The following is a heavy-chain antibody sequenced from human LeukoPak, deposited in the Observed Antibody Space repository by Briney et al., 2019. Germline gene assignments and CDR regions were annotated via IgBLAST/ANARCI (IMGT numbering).Heavy chain of an antibody. CDR3: ARDGDYYGSGSYYSWFDP. Sequence: XXTFXXYWMXWVRQAPXKGLEWVXXXXXDGSEKCYVDSVKGRFTISRDNAKNSLYLQMNSLRAEDTAVYYCARDGDYYGSGSYYSWFDPWGQGTLVTVSS. J-gene: IGHJ5*02. CDR1: XXTFXXYW. D-gene: IGHD3-10*01. V-gene: IGHV3-7*01. CDR2: XXXDGSEK.